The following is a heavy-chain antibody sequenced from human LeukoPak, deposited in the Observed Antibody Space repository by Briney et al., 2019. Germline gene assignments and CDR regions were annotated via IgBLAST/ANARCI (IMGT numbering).Heavy chain of an antibody. J-gene: IGHJ5*02. Sequence: SETLSLTCAVYGGSFSGYCWSWIRQPPGKGLEWIGEINHSGSTNYNPSLKSRVTISVDTSKNQFSLKLSSVTAADTAVYYCARVEAPPNWFDPWGQGTLVTVSS. D-gene: IGHD3-3*01. CDR3: ARVEAPPNWFDP. CDR1: GGSFSGYC. CDR2: INHSGST. V-gene: IGHV4-34*01.